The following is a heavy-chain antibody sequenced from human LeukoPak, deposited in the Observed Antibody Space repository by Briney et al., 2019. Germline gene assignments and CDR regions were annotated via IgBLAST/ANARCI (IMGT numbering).Heavy chain of an antibody. V-gene: IGHV3-30*02. CDR3: AKVGTIFGPPEVYFQH. CDR2: IRYDGSNK. Sequence: GGSLRLSCAASGFAFSSYGMHWVRQAPGKGLEWVAFIRYDGSNKYYADSVKGRFTISRDNSKNTLYLQMNSLRAEDTAVYYCAKVGTIFGPPEVYFQHWGQGTLVTVSS. CDR1: GFAFSSYG. D-gene: IGHD3-3*01. J-gene: IGHJ1*01.